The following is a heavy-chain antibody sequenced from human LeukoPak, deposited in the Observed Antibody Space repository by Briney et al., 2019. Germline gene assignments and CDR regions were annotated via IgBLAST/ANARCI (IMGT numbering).Heavy chain of an antibody. CDR2: IYYSGNT. CDR1: GGAISKYY. CDR3: ARVRYCSTNRCYDREFDN. D-gene: IGHD2-2*01. Sequence: SHTLSLTYNVAGGAISKYYWSWIRQPPGKGLEWSGGIYYSGNTNYNPSLKSGVTISVDTSKVQFSLKLNSATAADTAVYYCARVRYCSTNRCYDREFDNWGQGTLVTVSS. J-gene: IGHJ4*02. V-gene: IGHV4-59*07.